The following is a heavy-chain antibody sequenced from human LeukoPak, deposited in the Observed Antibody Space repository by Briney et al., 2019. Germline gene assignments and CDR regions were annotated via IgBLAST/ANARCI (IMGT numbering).Heavy chain of an antibody. CDR3: AKDYGGSYYFDY. Sequence: GRSLRLSCAASEFTFSSYGMDRVRQAPGKGLEGLAVISYDGSNKYYADSVKGPFTISRDNSKNTLYLQMNSLRAEDTAVYYCAKDYGGSYYFDYWGQGTLVTVSS. V-gene: IGHV3-30*18. J-gene: IGHJ4*02. D-gene: IGHD1-26*01. CDR2: ISYDGSNK. CDR1: EFTFSSYG.